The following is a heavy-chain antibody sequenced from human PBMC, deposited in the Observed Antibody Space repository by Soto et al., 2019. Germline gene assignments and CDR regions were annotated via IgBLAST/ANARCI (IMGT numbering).Heavy chain of an antibody. V-gene: IGHV3-9*01. Sequence: EVQLVESGGALVQPGGSLRLSCAASGFSFADYAMHWVRLPPGKGLEWVSGVSWNSGSINYAESVQGRFTISRDNARNSVDLQMNRLGPEDTALYYCAKDLTYGSGSFHGLVVWGQGTTVTVSS. J-gene: IGHJ6*02. D-gene: IGHD3-10*01. CDR2: VSWNSGSI. CDR3: AKDLTYGSGSFHGLVV. CDR1: GFSFADYA.